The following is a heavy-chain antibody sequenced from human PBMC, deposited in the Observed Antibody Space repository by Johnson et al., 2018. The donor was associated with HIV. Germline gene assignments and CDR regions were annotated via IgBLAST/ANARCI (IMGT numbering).Heavy chain of an antibody. D-gene: IGHD5-18*01. CDR1: GFTFSSNY. V-gene: IGHV3-66*01. CDR2: IYSGGST. Sequence: VLLVESGGGVVQPGRSLRLSCAASGFTFSSNYMSWVRQAPGKGLEWVSAIYSGGSTYYADSVKGRFTISRENAKNSLYLQMNSLRAGDTAVYYCAGVTHSYGYWGAFDIWGQGTMVTVSS. J-gene: IGHJ3*02. CDR3: AGVTHSYGYWGAFDI.